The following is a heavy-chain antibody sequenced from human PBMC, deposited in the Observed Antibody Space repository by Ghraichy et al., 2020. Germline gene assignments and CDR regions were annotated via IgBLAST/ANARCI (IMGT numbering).Heavy chain of an antibody. Sequence: GGSLRLSCAASGFTFSSYGMHWVRQAPGKGLEWVAVISYDGSNKYYADSVKGRFTISRDNSKNTLYLQMNSLRAEDTAVYYCAKDRGVRGVRPPKDYYYYGMDVWGQGTTVTVSS. CDR2: ISYDGSNK. CDR3: AKDRGVRGVRPPKDYYYYGMDV. CDR1: GFTFSSYG. D-gene: IGHD3-10*01. J-gene: IGHJ6*02. V-gene: IGHV3-30*18.